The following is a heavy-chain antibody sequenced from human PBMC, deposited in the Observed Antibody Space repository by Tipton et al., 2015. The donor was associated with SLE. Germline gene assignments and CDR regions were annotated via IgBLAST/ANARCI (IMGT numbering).Heavy chain of an antibody. Sequence: QLVQSGVEVKKPGASVKVSCKASGYTFTSYGISWVRQAPGQGLEWMGWISGYSGNTNYAQKLQGRVTMTTDTSTSTAYMELRSLRSDDTAIYYCARVRVDTAMGVFDFWGQGTLVTVSS. CDR2: ISGYSGNT. V-gene: IGHV1-18*01. D-gene: IGHD5-18*01. CDR1: GYTFTSYG. J-gene: IGHJ4*02. CDR3: ARVRVDTAMGVFDF.